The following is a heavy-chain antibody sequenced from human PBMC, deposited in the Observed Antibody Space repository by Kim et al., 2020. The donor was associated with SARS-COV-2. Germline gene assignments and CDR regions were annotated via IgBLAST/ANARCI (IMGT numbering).Heavy chain of an antibody. V-gene: IGHV4-31*03. CDR1: GGSISSGGYY. D-gene: IGHD2-15*01. Sequence: SETLSLTCTVSGGSISSGGYYWSWIRQHPGKGLEWIGYIYYSGSTYYNPSLKSRVTISVDTSKNQFSLKLSSVTAADTAVYYCARGRDCSGGSCYSWDWFDPWGQGTLVTVSS. CDR3: ARGRDCSGGSCYSWDWFDP. J-gene: IGHJ5*02. CDR2: IYYSGST.